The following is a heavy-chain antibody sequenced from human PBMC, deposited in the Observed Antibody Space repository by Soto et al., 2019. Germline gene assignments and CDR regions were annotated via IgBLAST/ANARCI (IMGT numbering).Heavy chain of an antibody. V-gene: IGHV4-59*08. J-gene: IGHJ3*02. CDR2: IYYSGSP. CDR3: ARHFYAPMLGYAFDI. CDR1: GGSISSYY. D-gene: IGHD2-2*01. Sequence: SLTCTVSGGSISSYYWSWIRQPPGKGLEWIGYIYYSGSPNYNPSLKSRVTISVDTSKNQFSLKLSSVTAADTTVYYCARHFYAPMLGYAFDIWGQGTMVTVSS.